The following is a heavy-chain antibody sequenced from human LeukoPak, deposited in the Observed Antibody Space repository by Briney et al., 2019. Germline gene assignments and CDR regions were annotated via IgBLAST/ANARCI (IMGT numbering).Heavy chain of an antibody. D-gene: IGHD5-18*01. CDR1: GGSISNYY. Sequence: PSETLSLTCTVSGGSISNYYWSWIRQPPGKRLEWIGYIYFSGNSNYNPSLKSRVSISVDTSENQFSMRLSSVTAADTAVYYCARGPSGYGYGYYFDSWGQGSLVTVSS. J-gene: IGHJ4*02. V-gene: IGHV4-59*01. CDR3: ARGPSGYGYGYYFDS. CDR2: IYFSGNS.